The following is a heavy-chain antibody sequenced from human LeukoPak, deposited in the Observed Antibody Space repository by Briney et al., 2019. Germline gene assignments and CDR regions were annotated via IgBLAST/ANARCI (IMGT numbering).Heavy chain of an antibody. V-gene: IGHV4-4*09. CDR2: VYTGGST. J-gene: IGHJ4*02. CDR3: ARFIYSTSCFDY. D-gene: IGHD2-21*01. Sequence: SETLSLTCTVSSGSIRNYYWSWIRQPPGKGLEWIGNVYTGGSTNYNPSLRSRVTISVDTSQNQISLKLNSVTAADTAVYYCARFIYSTSCFDYWSPGTLVTVSS. CDR1: SGSIRNYY.